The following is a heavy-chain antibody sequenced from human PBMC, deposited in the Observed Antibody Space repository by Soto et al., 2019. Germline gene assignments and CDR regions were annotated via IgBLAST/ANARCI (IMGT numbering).Heavy chain of an antibody. J-gene: IGHJ6*02. CDR1: GFTFSSNG. CDR3: TRSTQYYYGMDV. Sequence: GGSLRLSCAASGFTFSSNGMHWVRQAPGKGLEWVAVIWYDGTNKYYADSVKGRFTISRDNSKNTLYLQMNSLRAEDTALYYCTRSTQYYYGMDVWGQGTTVTVSS. V-gene: IGHV3-33*03. CDR2: IWYDGTNK.